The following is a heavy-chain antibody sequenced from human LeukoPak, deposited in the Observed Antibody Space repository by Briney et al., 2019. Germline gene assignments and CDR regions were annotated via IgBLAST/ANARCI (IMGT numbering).Heavy chain of an antibody. D-gene: IGHD2-15*01. Sequence: PGGSLRLSCAASGLTFSNAWMSWVRQAPGKGLEWVGRIKGKTDGGTTDYAAPVKGRFTISRDDSKNTLYLQMNSLKTEDTAVYYCTTYCSGGSCYSEVIDYWGQGTLVTVSS. CDR1: GLTFSNAW. V-gene: IGHV3-15*01. CDR2: IKGKTDGGTT. J-gene: IGHJ4*02. CDR3: TTYCSGGSCYSEVIDY.